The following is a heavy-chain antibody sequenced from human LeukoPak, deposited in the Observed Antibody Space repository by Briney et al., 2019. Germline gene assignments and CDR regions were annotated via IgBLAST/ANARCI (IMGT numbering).Heavy chain of an antibody. CDR1: GYTFTRYF. CDR2: INPSGGST. D-gene: IGHD3-22*01. Sequence: ASVKVSCKASGYTFTRYFIHWVRQAPGQGLEWMGLINPSGGSTNYAQKFQGRVTMTRDTSTSTVYMELSGLRSDDTAVYYCANLGDYYDSNGYYNDDFGIWGQGTRVTVSS. J-gene: IGHJ3*02. CDR3: ANLGDYYDSNGYYNDDFGI. V-gene: IGHV1-46*01.